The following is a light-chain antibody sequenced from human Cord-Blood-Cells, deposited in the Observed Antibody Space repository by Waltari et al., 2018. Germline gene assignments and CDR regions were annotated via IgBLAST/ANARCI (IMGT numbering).Light chain of an antibody. V-gene: IGKV1-39*01. CDR1: QSYSSY. Sequence: DIQITQSPSSLSASVGDRVTLTCRASQSYSSYLNWYQQKPGKAPKLLLYAASSLQSGVPPRFSGSGSGKDFTLTISSLQPEDFATYYCQQSYSTPRTFGQGTKVEIK. CDR3: QQSYSTPRT. J-gene: IGKJ1*01. CDR2: AAS.